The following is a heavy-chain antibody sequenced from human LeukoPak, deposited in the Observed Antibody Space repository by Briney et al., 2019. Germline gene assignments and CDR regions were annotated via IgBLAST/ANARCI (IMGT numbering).Heavy chain of an antibody. J-gene: IGHJ4*02. CDR1: GFTFTTYG. CDR2: ISYDGSDK. Sequence: AGGSLRLSCAASGFTFTTYGMHWVRQAPGKGLQWVAAISYDGSDKYYADSVKGRFTISRDNSKNTLYLQMNSLRTEDTAVYYCAKEDSSGWYGVDSWGQGTLVTVSS. V-gene: IGHV3-30*18. CDR3: AKEDSSGWYGVDS. D-gene: IGHD6-19*01.